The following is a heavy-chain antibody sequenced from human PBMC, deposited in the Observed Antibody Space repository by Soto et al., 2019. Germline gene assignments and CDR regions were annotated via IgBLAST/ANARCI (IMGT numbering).Heavy chain of an antibody. J-gene: IGHJ5*02. CDR1: GGSVSSESHY. CDR3: ARVVLRFLERGRFDP. V-gene: IGHV4-30-4*08. CDR2: IYYSGST. D-gene: IGHD3-3*01. Sequence: SETLSLTCTVSGGSVSSESHYWSWIRQTPGKGLEWIGYIYYSGSTYYNPSLKSRVTISVDTSKNQFSLKLSSVTAADTAVYYCARVVLRFLERGRFDPWGQGTLVTVSS.